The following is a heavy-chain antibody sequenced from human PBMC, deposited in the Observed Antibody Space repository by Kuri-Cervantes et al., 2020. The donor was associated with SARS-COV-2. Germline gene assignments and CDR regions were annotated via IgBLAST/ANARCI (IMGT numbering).Heavy chain of an antibody. V-gene: IGHV1-2*04. D-gene: IGHD3-22*01. CDR3: ARGPYYYDSSGYYTSVYYYYGMDV. CDR1: GYTFTGYY. J-gene: IGHJ6*02. CDR2: INPNSGGT. Sequence: ASVKVSCKASGYTFTGYYMHWVRQAPGQGLEWMGWINPNSGGTNYAQKFQGWVTMTRDTSISTAYKELSRLRSDDTAVYYCARGPYYYDSSGYYTSVYYYYGMDVWGQGTTVTVSS.